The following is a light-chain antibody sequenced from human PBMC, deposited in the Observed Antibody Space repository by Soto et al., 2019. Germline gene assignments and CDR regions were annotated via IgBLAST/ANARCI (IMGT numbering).Light chain of an antibody. Sequence: QSVLTQPPSASGTDGQRVTISCSGSRSNIGTNTVHWYQQLPRTAPKLLIHSNNQRPSGVPDRFSGSKSGTSASLAISGLQSEDEADYYCAVWDDSLNGWVFGGGTKLTVL. CDR3: AVWDDSLNGWV. CDR1: RSNIGTNT. CDR2: SNN. V-gene: IGLV1-44*01. J-gene: IGLJ3*02.